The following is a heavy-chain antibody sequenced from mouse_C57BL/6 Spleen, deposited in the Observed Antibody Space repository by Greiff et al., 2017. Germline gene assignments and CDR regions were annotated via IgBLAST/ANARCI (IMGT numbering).Heavy chain of an antibody. J-gene: IGHJ4*01. Sequence: VKLMESGPGLVQPSQSLSITCTVSGFSLTSYGVHWVRQSPGKGLEWLGVIWSGGSTDYNAAFISRLSISKDNSKSQVFFKMNSLQADDTAIYYCARNLVPAYYSNYVYAMDYWGQGTSVTVSS. CDR1: GFSLTSYG. CDR3: ARNLVPAYYSNYVYAMDY. CDR2: IWSGGST. V-gene: IGHV2-2*01. D-gene: IGHD2-5*01.